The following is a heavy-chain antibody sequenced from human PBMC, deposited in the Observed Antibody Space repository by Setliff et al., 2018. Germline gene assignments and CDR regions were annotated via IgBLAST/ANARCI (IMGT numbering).Heavy chain of an antibody. V-gene: IGHV4-39*01. D-gene: IGHD6-19*01. CDR1: GFSINSGTHF. CDR3: ARAISGWYSAHYYYMDV. J-gene: IGHJ6*03. CDR2: IHYSGNT. Sequence: SETLSLTCTVSGFSINSGTHFWGWIRQPPGKGLEWIGRIHYSGNTYYNASLKGRVIISVDTAQNQFSLNLRSVTAADTAVYYCARAISGWYSAHYYYMDVWGKGTTVTVS.